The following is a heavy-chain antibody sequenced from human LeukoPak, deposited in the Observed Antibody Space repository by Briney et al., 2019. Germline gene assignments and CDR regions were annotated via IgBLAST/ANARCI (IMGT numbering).Heavy chain of an antibody. CDR2: ISGSGGST. CDR3: AKDEVAMTLDLFDY. J-gene: IGHJ4*02. V-gene: IGHV3-23*01. D-gene: IGHD4/OR15-4a*01. Sequence: GGSLRLSCAASGFTFSSYSMNWVRQAPGKGLEWVSAISGSGGSTYYADSVKGRFTISRDNSKNTLYLQMNSLRAEDTAVYYCAKDEVAMTLDLFDYWGQGTLVTVSS. CDR1: GFTFSSYS.